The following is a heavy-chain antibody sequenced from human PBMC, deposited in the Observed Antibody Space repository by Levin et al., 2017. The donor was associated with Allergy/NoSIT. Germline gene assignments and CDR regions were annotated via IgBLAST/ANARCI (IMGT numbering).Heavy chain of an antibody. CDR1: GFTFSSYA. V-gene: IGHV3-30-3*01. Sequence: GGSLRLSCAASGFTFSSYAMHWVRQAPGKGLEWVAFISYDGSNKYYADSVKGRFTISRDNSKNTLYLQMNSLRPEDTAVYYCARDLEYYGSGGCLGYWGQGTLVTVSS. J-gene: IGHJ4*02. D-gene: IGHD3-10*01. CDR3: ARDLEYYGSGGCLGY. CDR2: ISYDGSNK.